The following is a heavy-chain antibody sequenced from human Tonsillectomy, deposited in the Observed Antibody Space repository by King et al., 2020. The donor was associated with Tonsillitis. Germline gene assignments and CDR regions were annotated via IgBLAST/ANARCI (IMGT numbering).Heavy chain of an antibody. CDR1: GFTFRTYG. D-gene: IGHD2-21*01. Sequence: VQLVESGGGVVQPGGSLRLFCAASGFTFRTYGMHWVRQVPGTGLDWVAFIGSDGSNEHYADSVKGRFTISRDNSKKILYLQMNSLRVEDTAVYRCAKVTGNSDGAGMDVWGQGTTDTVSS. CDR3: AKVTGNSDGAGMDV. J-gene: IGHJ6*02. CDR2: IGSDGSNE. V-gene: IGHV3-30*02.